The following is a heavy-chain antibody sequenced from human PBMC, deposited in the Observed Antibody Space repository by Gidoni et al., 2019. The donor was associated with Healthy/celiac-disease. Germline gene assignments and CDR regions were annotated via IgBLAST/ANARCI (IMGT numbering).Heavy chain of an antibody. CDR3: ARDSTTFVLRYGLAV. D-gene: IGHD3-16*01. J-gene: IGHJ6*02. V-gene: IGHV3-30-3*01. CDR2: VSYDGDNK. CDR1: GLTFRSYA. Sequence: VQLEDSGGGVVQPGKSLRLAWAASGLTFRSYALHWVRQAPGKGLEWVAIVSYDGDNKYYADSVKGRFTISRDNSKNTLYLQMNSLRAEDTAVYYCARDSTTFVLRYGLAVWGQGTTVPVSS.